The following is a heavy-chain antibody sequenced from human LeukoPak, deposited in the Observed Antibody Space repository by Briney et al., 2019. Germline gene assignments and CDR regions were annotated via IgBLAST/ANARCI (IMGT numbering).Heavy chain of an antibody. CDR1: GFIFSNYG. D-gene: IGHD1-26*01. CDR3: AKRGDLGSYLDY. V-gene: IGHV3-23*01. J-gene: IGHJ4*02. CDR2: ISGSGGST. Sequence: GGSLRLSCAASGFIFSNYGMSWVRQAPGKGLEWVSAISGSGGSTYYADSVKGRFTISRDNSKNTLYLQMNSLRAEDTAVYYCAKRGDLGSYLDYWGQGTLVTVSS.